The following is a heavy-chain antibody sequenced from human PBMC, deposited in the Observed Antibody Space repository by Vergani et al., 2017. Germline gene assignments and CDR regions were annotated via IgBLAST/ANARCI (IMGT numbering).Heavy chain of an antibody. CDR1: GYTFTSYN. CDR3: ARDRGTMVRGDNSGMDV. D-gene: IGHD3-10*01. V-gene: IGHV1-46*01. Sequence: QVQLVQSGAEVKKPGASVKVSCKASGYTFTSYNMHWVRQAPGQGLEWMGIINPSGGSTSYAQKFQGRVTMTRDTSTSTVYMELSSLRSEDTAVYYCARDRGTMVRGDNSGMDVWGQGTTVTVSS. J-gene: IGHJ6*02. CDR2: INPSGGST.